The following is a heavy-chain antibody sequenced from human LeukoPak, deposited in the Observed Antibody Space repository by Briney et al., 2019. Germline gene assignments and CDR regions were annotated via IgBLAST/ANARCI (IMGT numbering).Heavy chain of an antibody. D-gene: IGHD3-10*01. J-gene: IGHJ5*02. CDR2: ISWNSGKI. CDR3: ARVGSNNWFDP. Sequence: GGSLRLSCAASGFTFDDYAMHWVRQAPGKGLEWVSGISWNSGKIEYADSVKGRFTISRDNAKNSLYLQMNSLRAEDTAVYYCARVGSNNWFDPWGQGTLVTVSS. CDR1: GFTFDDYA. V-gene: IGHV3-9*01.